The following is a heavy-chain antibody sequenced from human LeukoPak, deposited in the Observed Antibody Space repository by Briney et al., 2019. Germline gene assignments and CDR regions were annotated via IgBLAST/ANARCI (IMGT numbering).Heavy chain of an antibody. CDR1: GLAVSTTY. J-gene: IGHJ4*02. CDR2: IYSDGTT. CDR3: ARDGGRWSFDV. Sequence: GGSLRLSCAASGLAVSTTYMNWVRQAPGKGLEWVSVIYSDGTTYYSDSVKGRFTISRDNSKNTVYLQMNSLRAEDTAVYYCARDGGRWSFDVWRQGILVTVSS. V-gene: IGHV3-66*01. D-gene: IGHD3-16*01.